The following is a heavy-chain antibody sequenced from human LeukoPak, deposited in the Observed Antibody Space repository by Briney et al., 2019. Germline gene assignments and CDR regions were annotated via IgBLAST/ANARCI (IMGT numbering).Heavy chain of an antibody. CDR2: IYYSGST. V-gene: IGHV4-59*12. CDR1: GGSISSYY. CDR3: AREYEGSGLDY. J-gene: IGHJ4*02. Sequence: PSETLSLTCTVSGGSISSYYWSWIRQPPGKGLEWIGYIYYSGSTYYNPSLKSRVTISVDTSKNQFSLKLSSVTAADTAVYYCAREYEGSGLDYWGQGTLVTVSS. D-gene: IGHD2-8*01.